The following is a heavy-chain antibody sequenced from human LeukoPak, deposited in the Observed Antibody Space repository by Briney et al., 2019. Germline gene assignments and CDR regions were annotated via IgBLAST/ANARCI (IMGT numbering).Heavy chain of an antibody. CDR1: GVSVSSGSYY. D-gene: IGHD3-16*01. CDR2: IYYSGST. CDR3: ARVGLNYFDY. Sequence: SETLSLTCTVSGVSVSSGSYYWSWIRQPPGKGLEWIGYIYYSGSTNYSPSLKSRVTISIDTSKNQFSLKLSSVTAADTAVYFCARVGLNYFDYWGQGTLVTVSS. V-gene: IGHV4-61*01. J-gene: IGHJ4*02.